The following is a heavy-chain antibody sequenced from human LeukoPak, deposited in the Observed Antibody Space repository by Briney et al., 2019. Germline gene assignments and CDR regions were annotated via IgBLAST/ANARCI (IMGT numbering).Heavy chain of an antibody. J-gene: IGHJ4*02. V-gene: IGHV1-69*01. Sequence: GGSLRLSCAASGFNFSSYAISWVRQAPGQGLEWMGGIIPIFGTANYAQKFQGRVTITADESTSTAYMELSSLRSEDTAVYYCARGDYDFDYWGQGTLVTVSS. CDR2: IIPIFGTA. D-gene: IGHD4-17*01. CDR1: GFNFSSYA. CDR3: ARGDYDFDY.